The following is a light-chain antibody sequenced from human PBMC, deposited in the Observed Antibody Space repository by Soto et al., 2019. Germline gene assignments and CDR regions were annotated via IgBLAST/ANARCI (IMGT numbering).Light chain of an antibody. Sequence: IVLTQSPGTLSLSPGERATLSCRASRSVTNNYLAWHQQKPGQTPRLLIYGASSRATGIPDRFSGSGSGTDFTLTISRLEPEDFAVYYCQQHGSSPITFGQGTRLEIK. CDR3: QQHGSSPIT. J-gene: IGKJ5*01. CDR2: GAS. CDR1: RSVTNNY. V-gene: IGKV3-20*01.